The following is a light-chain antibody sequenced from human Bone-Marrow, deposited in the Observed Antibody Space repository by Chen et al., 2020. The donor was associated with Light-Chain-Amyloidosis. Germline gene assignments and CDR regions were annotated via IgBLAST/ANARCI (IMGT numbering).Light chain of an antibody. V-gene: IGKV3-20*01. J-gene: IGKJ4*01. CDR1: QTISSNY. Sequence: EIVLTQSPGTLPLYQGAGANLSCRASQTISSNYLTWYQQKFGQAPRLLIYGSSSRATGIPDRFTGSGSGTDFTLTINRLEPEDFAMYYCQQYGTSPLTFGGGTKVEIK. CDR2: GSS. CDR3: QQYGTSPLT.